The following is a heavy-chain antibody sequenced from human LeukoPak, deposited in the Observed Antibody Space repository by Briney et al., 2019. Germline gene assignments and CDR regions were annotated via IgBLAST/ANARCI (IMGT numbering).Heavy chain of an antibody. CDR3: AREGAWSSTSWTARLYYYYYMDV. CDR1: GGSISSYY. J-gene: IGHJ6*03. D-gene: IGHD2-2*01. V-gene: IGHV4-4*07. Sequence: SETLSLTCTVSGGSISSYYWSWIRQPAGKGLEWIGRIYTSGSTNYNPSLKSRVTMSVDTSKNQFSLKLSSVTAADTAVYYCAREGAWSSTSWTARLYYYYYMDVWGKGTTVTVSS. CDR2: IYTSGST.